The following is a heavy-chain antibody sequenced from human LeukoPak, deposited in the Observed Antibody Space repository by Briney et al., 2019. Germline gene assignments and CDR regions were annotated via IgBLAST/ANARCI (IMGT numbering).Heavy chain of an antibody. V-gene: IGHV3-74*01. CDR2: INGDGSST. D-gene: IGHD6-19*01. CDR3: ARGSTSGWPDYFDY. CDR1: GFTLSSCW. Sequence: GGSLRLSCAASGFTLSSCWMHWVRQAPGKGLVWVSRINGDGSSTPYANSVKGRFTISRDNAKNTLYLQMHSLRADDTAVYYCARGSTSGWPDYFDYWGQGSVVTVSS. J-gene: IGHJ4*02.